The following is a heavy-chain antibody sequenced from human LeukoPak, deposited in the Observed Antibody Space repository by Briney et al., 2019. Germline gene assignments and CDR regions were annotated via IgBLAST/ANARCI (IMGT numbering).Heavy chain of an antibody. Sequence: GGSLRLSCAASGFTFSIYAMSWVRQAPGKGLEWVSAISGSGDSTYYGDSVKGRFTISRDNPKNTLYLQMNSLRAEDTAVYYCAKTRPLDSSSWSHGDYWGQGTLVTVSS. J-gene: IGHJ4*02. D-gene: IGHD6-13*01. CDR2: ISGSGDST. V-gene: IGHV3-23*01. CDR3: AKTRPLDSSSWSHGDY. CDR1: GFTFSIYA.